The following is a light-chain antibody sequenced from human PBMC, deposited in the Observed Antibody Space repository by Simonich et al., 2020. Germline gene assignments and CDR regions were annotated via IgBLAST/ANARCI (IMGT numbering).Light chain of an antibody. Sequence: DIQMTQSPSSLSASVGDRVTITCRASQSISSYLNWYKQKPGKAPKLLIYAGSSLQSGVASRFSGSGSGTDFTLTISSLQPEDFATYYCQQSYSTPLTFGGGTKVEIK. V-gene: IGKV1-39*01. CDR3: QQSYSTPLT. CDR1: QSISSY. J-gene: IGKJ4*01. CDR2: AGS.